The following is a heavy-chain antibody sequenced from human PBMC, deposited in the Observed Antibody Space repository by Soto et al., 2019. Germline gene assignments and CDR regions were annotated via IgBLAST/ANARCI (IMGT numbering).Heavy chain of an antibody. J-gene: IGHJ4*02. D-gene: IGHD3-3*01. CDR1: GFTFSSYS. CDR2: ISSSSSTL. CDR3: ARGFPITLFGVIIYNSFDY. Sequence: GGSLRLSCAASGFTFSSYSMHWVRQAPGKGLEWVSYISSSSSTLYYADSVKGRFTISRDNAKNSLYLQMNSLRDEDTAVYYCARGFPITLFGVIIYNSFDYWGQGTLVTVSS. V-gene: IGHV3-48*02.